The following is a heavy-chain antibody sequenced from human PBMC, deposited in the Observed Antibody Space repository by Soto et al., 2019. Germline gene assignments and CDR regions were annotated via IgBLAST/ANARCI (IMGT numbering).Heavy chain of an antibody. CDR2: INHSGST. Sequence: PSETLSLTCAVYGGSFSGYYWSWIRQPPGKGLEWIGEINHSGSTNYNPSLKSRVTISVDTSKNQFSLKLSSVTAADTAVYYCGRVASSSWYRDNWGQGTLVTVSS. V-gene: IGHV4-34*01. D-gene: IGHD6-13*01. CDR1: GGSFSGYY. CDR3: GRVASSSWYRDN. J-gene: IGHJ4*02.